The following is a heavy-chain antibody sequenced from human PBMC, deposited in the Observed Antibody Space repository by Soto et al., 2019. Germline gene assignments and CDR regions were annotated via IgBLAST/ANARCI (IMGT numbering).Heavy chain of an antibody. Sequence: QVHLVQSGAEVKKPGASVMVSCRASGYTFTDYAMNWVRQAPGQRPEWMGWINAGNGDLKYSQNFQGRVTITRDASASTADMELRSLTSEDAAVYFCARGRWSVSKANYYFDYWGQGTLVTVSS. D-gene: IGHD6-13*01. J-gene: IGHJ4*02. CDR1: GYTFTDYA. CDR3: ARGRWSVSKANYYFDY. CDR2: INAGNGDL. V-gene: IGHV1-3*01.